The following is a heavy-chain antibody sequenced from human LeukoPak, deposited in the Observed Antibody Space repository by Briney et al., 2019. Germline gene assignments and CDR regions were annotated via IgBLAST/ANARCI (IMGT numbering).Heavy chain of an antibody. J-gene: IGHJ4*02. CDR2: IYYSGNT. Sequence: SETLSLTCAVSGGSISSSSYYWGWIRQPPGKGLEWIGNIYYSGNTYYNPSLKSRVTISVDTSKNQFSLKLSSVTAADTAVYYCARQFGVAVAGTFDYWGQGTLVTVSS. V-gene: IGHV4-39*01. CDR1: GGSISSSSYY. D-gene: IGHD6-19*01. CDR3: ARQFGVAVAGTFDY.